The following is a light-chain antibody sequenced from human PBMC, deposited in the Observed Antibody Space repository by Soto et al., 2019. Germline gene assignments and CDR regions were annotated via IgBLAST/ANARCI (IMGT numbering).Light chain of an antibody. J-gene: IGKJ2*01. Sequence: DIQMTQSPSTLSASVGDRVTITCLASQSISTWLAWYQQKPGKAPKLLIYKASSLRNGVPSRFSGSGSGTDFTLTIYSLQPDDFASYYCQQYNGYPHTFGQGTKLEIK. CDR3: QQYNGYPHT. CDR1: QSISTW. V-gene: IGKV1-5*03. CDR2: KAS.